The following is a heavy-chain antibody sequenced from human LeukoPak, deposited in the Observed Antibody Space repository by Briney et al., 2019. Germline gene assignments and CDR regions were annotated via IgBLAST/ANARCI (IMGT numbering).Heavy chain of an antibody. CDR2: ISFNSDII. Sequence: GGSLRLSCAASGFTLRDYAMHWVRQVPGKGLEWVSGISFNSDIIDYADSVKGRFTISRDNANNSLHLQMNSLRVEDTAWYYCAKAKGFAAMYYFDYWGQGALVTVSS. J-gene: IGHJ4*02. CDR3: AKAKGFAAMYYFDY. V-gene: IGHV3-9*01. D-gene: IGHD3-10*01. CDR1: GFTLRDYA.